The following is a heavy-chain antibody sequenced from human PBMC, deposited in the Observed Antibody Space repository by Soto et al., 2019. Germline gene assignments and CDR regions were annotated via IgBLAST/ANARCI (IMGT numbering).Heavy chain of an antibody. V-gene: IGHV3-30*18. J-gene: IGHJ4*02. CDR1: GFTFSSYG. CDR2: ISYDGSNK. CDR3: ANYDRLLWFGDPVPH. Sequence: QVQLVESGGGVVQPGRSLRLSCAASGFTFSSYGMHWVRQAPGKGLEWVAVISYDGSNKYYADSVKGRFTISRDNSKNTLYLQMNSLRAEDTAVYYCANYDRLLWFGDPVPHWGQGTLVTVSS. D-gene: IGHD3-10*01.